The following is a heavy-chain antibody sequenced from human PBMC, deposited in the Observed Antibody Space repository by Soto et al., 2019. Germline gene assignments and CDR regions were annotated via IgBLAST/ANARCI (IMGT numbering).Heavy chain of an antibody. CDR2: ITMTGDTT. CDR3: AKGGGGDHGY. V-gene: IGHV3-23*04. J-gene: IGHJ4*02. CDR1: GFIFTTSD. D-gene: IGHD2-21*02. Sequence: EVQLVESEGGLVQPGGSLRLSCEASGFIFTTSDMSWVRQAPGKGLEWISSITMTGDTTHYSDSVKGRFTISRDNSSNPGALPMNRLRADDTAGYYCAKGGGGDHGYWGQGTLVAVSS.